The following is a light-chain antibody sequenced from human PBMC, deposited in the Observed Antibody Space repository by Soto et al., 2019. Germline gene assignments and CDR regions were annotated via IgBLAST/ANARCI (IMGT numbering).Light chain of an antibody. V-gene: IGKV3-20*01. CDR2: GAS. CDR1: QSVSSSY. CDR3: QQDDSSPIT. J-gene: IGKJ5*01. Sequence: EIVLTQSPGTLSLSPGDRATLSCRASQSVSSSYLAWLQQKPGQAPRLLIYGASSRATGIPDRFSGSGSGTDSTLTISRLEPEDVAVYYCQQDDSSPITFGQGTPVEI.